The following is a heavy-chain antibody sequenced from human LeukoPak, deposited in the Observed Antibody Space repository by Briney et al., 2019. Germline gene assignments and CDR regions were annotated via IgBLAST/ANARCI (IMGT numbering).Heavy chain of an antibody. J-gene: IGHJ4*02. CDR3: ARQNDFRLDY. V-gene: IGHV5-51*01. Sequence: ASVKVSCEASGYTFSSYWIGWVRQMPGKGLEWMGIIYPGDSDTRYSPSLQGQVTISVDTSIGTAYLQWSSLKASDTAIYYCARQNDFRLDYWGQGTLVTVSS. D-gene: IGHD3-3*01. CDR2: IYPGDSDT. CDR1: GYTFSSYW.